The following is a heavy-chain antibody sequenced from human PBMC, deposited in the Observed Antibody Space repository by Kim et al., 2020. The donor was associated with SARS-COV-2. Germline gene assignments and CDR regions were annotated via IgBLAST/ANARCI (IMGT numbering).Heavy chain of an antibody. CDR3: ARDRGGYSYGPFDY. CDR2: ISSSSSYI. V-gene: IGHV3-21*01. CDR1: GFTFSSYS. D-gene: IGHD5-18*01. Sequence: GGSLRLSCAASGFTFSSYSMNWVRQAPGKGLEWVSSISSSSSYIYYADSVKGRFTISRDNAKNSLYLQMNSLRAEDTAVYYCARDRGGYSYGPFDYWGQGTLVTVSS. J-gene: IGHJ4*02.